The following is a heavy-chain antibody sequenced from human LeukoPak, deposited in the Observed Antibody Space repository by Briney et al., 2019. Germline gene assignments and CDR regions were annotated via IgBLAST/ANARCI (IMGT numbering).Heavy chain of an antibody. CDR1: GFTFTTFG. Sequence: GGSLRLSCAASGFTFTTFGMHWVRQAPGKGLEWVTFITYDGSNRYYADSVKGRFTISRDNSKNTLYLQMNSLRAEETAVYYCAKSTYYYYYMDVWGKGTTVTVSS. CDR3: AKSTYYYYYMDV. J-gene: IGHJ6*03. CDR2: ITYDGSNR. V-gene: IGHV3-30*02.